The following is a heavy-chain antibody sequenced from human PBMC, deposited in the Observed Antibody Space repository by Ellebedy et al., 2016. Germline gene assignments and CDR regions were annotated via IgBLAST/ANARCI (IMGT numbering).Heavy chain of an antibody. D-gene: IGHD3-10*01. V-gene: IGHV3-23*01. Sequence: GGSLRLXXAASGSLFSGFFMSRVRRAPGKGLEWVSTISAGGEITYFADSVRGRFTISRDNSKNTLYLQMDSLRAEDTAIYYCRPGHYSSAWGQGTLVTASS. CDR3: RPGHYSSA. J-gene: IGHJ5*02. CDR1: GSLFSGFF. CDR2: ISAGGEIT.